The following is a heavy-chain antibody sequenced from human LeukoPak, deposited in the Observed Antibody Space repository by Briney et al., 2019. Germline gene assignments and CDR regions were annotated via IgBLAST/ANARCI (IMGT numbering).Heavy chain of an antibody. CDR2: IKQDGSKQ. CDR3: TRVGYIDEGIDY. J-gene: IGHJ4*02. V-gene: IGHV3-7*04. Sequence: GGSLRLSCVASGFPFSSYWMTWVRQAPGKGLEWVANIKQDGSKQSYVDSVKGRFTISRDNAKNSLYLQMNSLRAEDTAIYYCTRVGYIDEGIDYWGQGTLVTVSS. D-gene: IGHD5-24*01. CDR1: GFPFSSYW.